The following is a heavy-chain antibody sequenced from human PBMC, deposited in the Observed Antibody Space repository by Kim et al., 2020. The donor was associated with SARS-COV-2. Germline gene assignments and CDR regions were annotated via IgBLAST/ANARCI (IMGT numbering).Heavy chain of an antibody. Sequence: SETLSLTCTVSGGSISTYWSWIRQFPGKELEWIGYVSPTGTTLYNPSLKSRLSISVDTSNNKFFLNLNSVTTADTAIYYCARGGQYTTTFDSWGQGTLVT. J-gene: IGHJ4*02. CDR2: VSPTGTT. V-gene: IGHV4-59*01. CDR1: GGSISTY. CDR3: ARGGQYTTTFDS. D-gene: IGHD2-2*02.